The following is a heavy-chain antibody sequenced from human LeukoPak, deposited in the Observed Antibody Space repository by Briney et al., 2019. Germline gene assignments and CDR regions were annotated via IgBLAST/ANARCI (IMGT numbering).Heavy chain of an antibody. CDR2: INTGGSST. V-gene: IGHV3-74*01. CDR3: ARDIYYGSGRLTLDY. CDR1: GFTFSSYW. Sequence: GGSLRLSCAASGFTFSSYWMHWVRQAPGKGLVWVSRINTGGSSTSYADSVKGRFTISRDNAKNTLYLQMNSLRAEDTAVYYCARDIYYGSGRLTLDYWGQGTLVTVSS. D-gene: IGHD3-10*01. J-gene: IGHJ4*02.